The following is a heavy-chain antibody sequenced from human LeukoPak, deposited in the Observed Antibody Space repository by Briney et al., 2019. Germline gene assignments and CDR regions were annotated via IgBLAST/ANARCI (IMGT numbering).Heavy chain of an antibody. D-gene: IGHD1-26*01. V-gene: IGHV4-4*07. CDR1: GGPISSYY. J-gene: IGHJ5*02. Sequence: PSETLSLTCTVSGGPISSYYWSWIRQPAGKRLEWIGHIYKSGSTDYNPSLKSRVTMSIDTSKSQFSLNLSSVTAADTAVYYCARDDRVSGTFLRWFDPWGQGTLVTVSS. CDR3: ARDDRVSGTFLRWFDP. CDR2: IYKSGST.